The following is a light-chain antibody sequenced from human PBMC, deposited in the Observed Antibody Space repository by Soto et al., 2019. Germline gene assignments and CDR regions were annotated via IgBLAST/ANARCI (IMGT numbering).Light chain of an antibody. CDR1: QSVSSSY. V-gene: IGKV3-20*01. CDR3: QQYGSSLST. Sequence: DIVLTQSPGTLSLSPGERATLSCRASQSVSSSYLAWYQQKSGQAPRLLIYATSSRATDIPDRFIGYGSGTDFTLTISGLEPEDFAVYYCQQYGSSLSTFGQGTKVDIK. J-gene: IGKJ1*01. CDR2: ATS.